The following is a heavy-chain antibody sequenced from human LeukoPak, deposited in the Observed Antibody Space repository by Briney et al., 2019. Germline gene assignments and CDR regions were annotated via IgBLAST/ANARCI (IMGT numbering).Heavy chain of an antibody. CDR2: INPNSGGT. CDR1: GYTFTGYY. V-gene: IGHV1-2*02. CDR3: ARGRVVTYYYGSGAFDI. J-gene: IGHJ3*02. Sequence: ASVKVSCKASGYTFTGYYMHWVRQAPGQGLEWMGWINPNSGGTNYAQKFQGRVTMTRDTSISTAYMELSRLRSDDTAVYYSARGRVVTYYYGSGAFDIWGQGTMVTVSS. D-gene: IGHD3-10*01.